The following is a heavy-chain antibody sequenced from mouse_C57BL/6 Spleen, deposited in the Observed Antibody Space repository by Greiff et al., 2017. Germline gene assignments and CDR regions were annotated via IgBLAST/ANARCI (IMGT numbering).Heavy chain of an antibody. V-gene: IGHV3-6*01. D-gene: IGHD1-1*02. CDR1: GYSITSGYY. CDR3: ASGGYFDY. Sequence: EVKLMESGPGLVKPSQSLSLTCSVTGYSITSGYYWNWLRQFPGNKLEWMGYISYDGSNNYNPSLKNRISITRDTSKNQFFLKLNSVTTEDTATYYCASGGYFDYWSQGTTLTVSS. J-gene: IGHJ2*01. CDR2: ISYDGSN.